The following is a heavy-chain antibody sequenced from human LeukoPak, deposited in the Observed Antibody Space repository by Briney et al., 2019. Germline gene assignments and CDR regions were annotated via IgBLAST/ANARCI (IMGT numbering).Heavy chain of an antibody. CDR1: GFTFDDYA. CDR2: ISWNSGSI. J-gene: IGHJ5*02. V-gene: IGHV3-9*01. CDR3: AAASIAAHYWFDP. D-gene: IGHD6-6*01. Sequence: QPGRSLRLSCAASGFTFDDYAMHWVRQAPGKGLEWVSGISWNSGSIGYADSVKGRFTISRDNAKNSLYLQMNSLRAEDTALYYCAAASIAAHYWFDPWGQGTLVTVSS.